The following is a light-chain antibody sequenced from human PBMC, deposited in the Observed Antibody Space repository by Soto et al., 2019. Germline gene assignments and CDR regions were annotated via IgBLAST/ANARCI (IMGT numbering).Light chain of an antibody. Sequence: ITVSCTGTSSDVGSYNLVSWYQHHPGKAPKLLIYEVSKRPSGVSYRFSGSKSGNTASLTISGLQAEDEADYYCCSHAGSSTYVFGTGTKVPVL. CDR1: SSDVGSYNL. J-gene: IGLJ1*01. CDR3: CSHAGSSTYV. V-gene: IGLV2-23*02. CDR2: EVS.